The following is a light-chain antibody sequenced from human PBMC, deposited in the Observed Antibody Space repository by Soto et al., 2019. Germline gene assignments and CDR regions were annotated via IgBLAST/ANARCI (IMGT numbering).Light chain of an antibody. V-gene: IGLV1-44*01. Sequence: QSVLTQPPSASGTPGQRVNIACSGSSSNIGSNTVNWYQHLPGTAPKLLIYTNNHRPSGVPDRFSGSKSGTSASLAISGLQSEDEADYYCAAWDDSLNGGLFGGGTKLTVL. J-gene: IGLJ2*01. CDR2: TNN. CDR3: AAWDDSLNGGL. CDR1: SSNIGSNT.